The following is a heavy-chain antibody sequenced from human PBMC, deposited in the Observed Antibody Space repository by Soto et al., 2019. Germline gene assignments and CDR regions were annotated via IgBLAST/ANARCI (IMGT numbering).Heavy chain of an antibody. Sequence: PSETLSLTCAVSGYSIASGYYWAWIRQSPGKGLEWIGIIYHAGSVHYNPSLNSRVAVSLDTSKNHFSLKLTYVTAADTAVYYCARTFDYYGMDVWGQGTTVT. CDR3: ARTFDYYGMDV. J-gene: IGHJ6*02. V-gene: IGHV4-38-2*01. CDR1: GYSIASGYY. CDR2: IYHAGSV.